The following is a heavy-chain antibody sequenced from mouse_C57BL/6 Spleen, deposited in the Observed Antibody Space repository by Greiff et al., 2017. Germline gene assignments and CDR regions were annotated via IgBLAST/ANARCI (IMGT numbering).Heavy chain of an antibody. CDR1: GFTFSDYG. CDR3: SRRDYYGSIPFDY. J-gene: IGHJ2*01. Sequence: EVMLVESGGGLVKPGGSLKFSCAASGFTFSDYGMHWVRQAPEKGLEWVAYISSGSSTIYYANTVKGRFTISRDNAKNTMCLQMTNLRSEDSDMSYCSRRDYYGSIPFDYWGQGTTLTVSS. D-gene: IGHD1-1*01. V-gene: IGHV5-17*01. CDR2: ISSGSSTI.